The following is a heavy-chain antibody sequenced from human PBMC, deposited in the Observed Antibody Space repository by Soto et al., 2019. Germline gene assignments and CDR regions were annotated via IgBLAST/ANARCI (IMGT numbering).Heavy chain of an antibody. V-gene: IGHV1-69*01. CDR3: ARERTGIAVAGNSELDY. CDR2: IIPIFGTA. J-gene: IGHJ4*02. D-gene: IGHD6-19*01. Sequence: QVQLVQSGAEVKKPGSSVKVSCKASGGTFGSYAISWVRQAPGQGLEWMGGIIPIFGTANYAQKFQGRVTITADESTSTAYMELSSLRSEDTAVYYCARERTGIAVAGNSELDYWGQGTLVTVSS. CDR1: GGTFGSYA.